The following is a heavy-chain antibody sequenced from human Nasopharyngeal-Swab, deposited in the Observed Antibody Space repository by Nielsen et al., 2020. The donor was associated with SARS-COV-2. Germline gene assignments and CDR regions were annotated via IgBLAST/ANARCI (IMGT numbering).Heavy chain of an antibody. V-gene: IGHV1-24*01. CDR2: FDPEDGET. CDR1: GYTLTEVS. D-gene: IGHD2-21*02. J-gene: IGHJ5*02. Sequence: ASVKVSCKVSGYTLTEVSMHWVRQAPGKGLEWMGGFDPEDGETIYAQKFQGRVTMTEDTSTDTAYMELSSLRSEDTAVYYCATTYAYCGGDCYPHWFDPWGQGTLVTVSS. CDR3: ATTYAYCGGDCYPHWFDP.